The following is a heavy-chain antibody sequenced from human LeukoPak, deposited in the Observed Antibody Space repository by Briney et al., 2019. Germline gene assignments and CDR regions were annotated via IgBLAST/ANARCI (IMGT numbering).Heavy chain of an antibody. Sequence: GGSLRLSCAASGFTFSSYAMSWVRQAPGKGLEWISAISGSGGSTYYADSVKGRFTISRDNSKNTLYLQMNSLRAEDTAVYYCANTAIVVVVAATHYSDYWGQGTLVTVSS. CDR1: GFTFSSYA. V-gene: IGHV3-23*01. D-gene: IGHD2-15*01. CDR2: ISGSGGST. J-gene: IGHJ4*02. CDR3: ANTAIVVVVAATHYSDY.